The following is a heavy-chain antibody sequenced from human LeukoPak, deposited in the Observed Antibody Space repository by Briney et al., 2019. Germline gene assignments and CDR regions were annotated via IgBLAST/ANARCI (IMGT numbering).Heavy chain of an antibody. J-gene: IGHJ5*02. V-gene: IGHV4-4*07. CDR3: ARVVPTAMGWFGP. D-gene: IGHD2-2*01. Sequence: PSETLSLTCTVSGGSISHSYWTWIRQPAGKGLEWIGRIYTSGSTNYSPSLKSRVTISIDESKNQFSLKLSSVTAADTAVYYCARVVPTAMGWFGPWGQGTLVTVSS. CDR2: IYTSGST. CDR1: GGSISHSY.